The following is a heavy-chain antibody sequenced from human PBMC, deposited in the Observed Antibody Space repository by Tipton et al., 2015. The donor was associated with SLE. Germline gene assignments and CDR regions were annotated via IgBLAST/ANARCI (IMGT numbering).Heavy chain of an antibody. J-gene: IGHJ4*02. CDR2: IDTNTENP. V-gene: IGHV7-4-1*02. CDR3: ARDYGVPAWLFEN. D-gene: IGHD3-3*01. CDR1: GYIFTNYA. Sequence: QLVQSGAEVKKPGASVTVSCKASGYIFTNYAMNWVRQAPGQGLEWMGWIDTNTENPTYAQGFTGRFVFSLDTSVNTAYLQISRLQAEDTAVYYCARDYGVPAWLFENWGQGTPVTVSS.